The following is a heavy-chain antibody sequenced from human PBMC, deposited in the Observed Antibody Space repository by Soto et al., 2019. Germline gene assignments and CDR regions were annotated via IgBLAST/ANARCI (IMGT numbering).Heavy chain of an antibody. J-gene: IGHJ6*02. D-gene: IGHD2-21*02. CDR1: GFTFSSYW. CDR2: IKQDGSEK. V-gene: IGHV3-7*03. Sequence: SLRLSCAASGFTFSSYWMSWVRQAPGKGLEWVANIKQDGSEKYYVDSVKGRFTISRDNAKNSLYLQMNSLRAEDTAMYYCASIEVTGGNSVNYYYYGMDVWGQGTTVTVSS. CDR3: ASIEVTGGNSVNYYYYGMDV.